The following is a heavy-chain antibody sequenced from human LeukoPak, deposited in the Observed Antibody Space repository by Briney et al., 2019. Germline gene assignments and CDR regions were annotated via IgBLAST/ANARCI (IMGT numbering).Heavy chain of an antibody. CDR2: IWYDGSNK. D-gene: IGHD2-15*01. V-gene: IGHV3-33*01. Sequence: GGSLRLSCAASGFTFSSYGMHWVRQAPGKGLEWVAVIWYDGSNKYYADSVKGRFTISRDNSKNTLYLQMNSLRAEDTAVYYCARDRNCSGDNCFDAFDIWGQGTVVTVSS. J-gene: IGHJ3*02. CDR3: ARDRNCSGDNCFDAFDI. CDR1: GFTFSSYG.